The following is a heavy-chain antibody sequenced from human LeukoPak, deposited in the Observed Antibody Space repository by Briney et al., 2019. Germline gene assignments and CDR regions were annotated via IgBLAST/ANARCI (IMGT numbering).Heavy chain of an antibody. CDR1: GYSFTSYW. CDR3: ARMAGYDILTGYYSGFDY. D-gene: IGHD3-9*01. CDR2: IYPGDSDT. V-gene: IGHV5-51*01. Sequence: GESLKISCKGSGYSFTSYWIGWVRQTPGKGLEWMGIIYPGDSDTRYSPSFQGQVTVSADKSISTAYLQWSSLKASDTAMYYCARMAGYDILTGYYSGFDYWGQGTLVTVSS. J-gene: IGHJ4*02.